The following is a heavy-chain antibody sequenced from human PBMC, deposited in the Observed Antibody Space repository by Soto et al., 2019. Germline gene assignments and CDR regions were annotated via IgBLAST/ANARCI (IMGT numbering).Heavy chain of an antibody. CDR3: ARGTASRWYFAY. J-gene: IGHJ4*02. CDR1: GFTFSTYV. D-gene: IGHD6-13*01. V-gene: IGHV3-33*01. Sequence: SLILSCASSGFTFSTYVMHWVRQAPGKGLEWVAGIRQDGSDKYYADSVKGRFTISRDNSNNALYLQINSLRAEDTAVYFCARGTASRWYFAYGGKGTMVTVSS. CDR2: IRQDGSDK.